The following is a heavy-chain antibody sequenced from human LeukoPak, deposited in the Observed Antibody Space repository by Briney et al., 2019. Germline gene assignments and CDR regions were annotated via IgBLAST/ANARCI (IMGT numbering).Heavy chain of an antibody. CDR1: GGSISSYY. Sequence: SETLSLTCTVSGGSISSYYCSWVRQPAGKGLEWVGGIYTSGSANYNPSLKSRVTISVDTSKNQFSLKLSSVTAADTAVYYCARGPLTFWGVIVVDDAFDIWGQGTMVTVSS. D-gene: IGHD3-16*02. J-gene: IGHJ3*02. V-gene: IGHV4-4*07. CDR2: IYTSGSA. CDR3: ARGPLTFWGVIVVDDAFDI.